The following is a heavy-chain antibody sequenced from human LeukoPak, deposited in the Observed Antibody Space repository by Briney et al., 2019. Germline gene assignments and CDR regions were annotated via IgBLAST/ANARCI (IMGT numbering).Heavy chain of an antibody. CDR1: GFTFSGHW. CDR3: ARESCSGGSCYYFDY. D-gene: IGHD2-15*01. CDR2: IKRAESER. V-gene: IGHV3-7*01. Sequence: PGGSLSLSCAASGFTFSGHWTSWVRQAPGKGLEWVANIKRAESERFYVDSVKDRFIISRDNAENSVYLQMNSLRAEDTAVYYYARESCSGGSCYYFDYWGQGTLVTVSS. J-gene: IGHJ4*02.